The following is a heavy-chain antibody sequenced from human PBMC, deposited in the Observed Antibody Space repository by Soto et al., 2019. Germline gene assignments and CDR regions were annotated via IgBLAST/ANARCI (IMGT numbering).Heavy chain of an antibody. CDR2: MNPNSGNT. Sequence: QVQLVQSGAEVKKPGASVKVSCKASGYTFTSYDINWVRQATGQGLEWMGWMNPNSGNTGYAQKFQGRVTMTRNTSXITAYMELSSLRSEDTAVYYCARGNYDYYYYYGMDVWGQGTTVTVSS. D-gene: IGHD4-4*01. CDR3: ARGNYDYYYYYGMDV. CDR1: GYTFTSYD. V-gene: IGHV1-8*01. J-gene: IGHJ6*02.